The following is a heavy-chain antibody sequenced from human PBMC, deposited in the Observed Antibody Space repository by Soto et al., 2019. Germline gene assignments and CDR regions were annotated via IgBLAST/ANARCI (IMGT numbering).Heavy chain of an antibody. J-gene: IGHJ4*02. D-gene: IGHD6-13*01. CDR3: AKGRGYSSSWYYFDY. V-gene: IGHV3-30*18. CDR1: GFTFSSYG. CDR2: ISYDGSNK. Sequence: QVQLVESGGGVVQPGRSLRLSCAASGFTFSSYGMHWVRQAPGKGLEWVAVISYDGSNKYYADSVKGRFTISRDNSKNTLYLQMNSLRAEDTAVYYCAKGRGYSSSWYYFDYWGQGTLVTVSS.